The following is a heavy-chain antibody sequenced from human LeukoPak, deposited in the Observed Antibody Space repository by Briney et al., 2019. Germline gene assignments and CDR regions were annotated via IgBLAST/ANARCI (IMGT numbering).Heavy chain of an antibody. D-gene: IGHD3-16*01. CDR3: ARDRIMSDAFDI. J-gene: IGHJ3*02. CDR1: GFTFSSYS. Sequence: GGSLRLSCAASGFTFSSYSMNWVRQAPGKGLEWVSSISSSSSYTYYADSVKGRFTISRDNAKNSLYLQMNSLRAEDTAVYYCARDRIMSDAFDIWGQGTMVTVSS. CDR2: ISSSSSYT. V-gene: IGHV3-21*01.